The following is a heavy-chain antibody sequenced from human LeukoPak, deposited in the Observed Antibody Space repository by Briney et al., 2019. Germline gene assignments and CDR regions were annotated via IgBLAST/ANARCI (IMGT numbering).Heavy chain of an antibody. CDR2: ISAYNGNT. J-gene: IGHJ6*03. CDR3: ARVGSGYDSWGNYYYYYMDV. Sequence: ASVKVSCKASGYTFTSYGISWVRQAPGQGLEWMGWISAYNGNTNYAQKLQGRVTMTTDTSTSTAYMELRSLRSDDTAVYYCARVGSGYDSWGNYYYYYMDVWGTGTTVIVSS. V-gene: IGHV1-18*01. D-gene: IGHD5-12*01. CDR1: GYTFTSYG.